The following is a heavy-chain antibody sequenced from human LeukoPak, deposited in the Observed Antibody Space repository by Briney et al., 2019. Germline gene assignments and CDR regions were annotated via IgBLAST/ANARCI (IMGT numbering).Heavy chain of an antibody. CDR2: ISYEGSNK. CDR3: AKDTYDFGSGTYPPDY. V-gene: IGHV3-30*18. D-gene: IGHD3-10*01. CDR1: GFTLRNYA. J-gene: IGHJ4*02. Sequence: PGGSLRLSCAASGFTLRNYAMHWVRQAPGKGLEWVGDISYEGSNKYYADSVKGRFTISGDNSKNTLYLQMNSLRTEDTAVYYCAKDTYDFGSGTYPPDYWGQGTLVTVSS.